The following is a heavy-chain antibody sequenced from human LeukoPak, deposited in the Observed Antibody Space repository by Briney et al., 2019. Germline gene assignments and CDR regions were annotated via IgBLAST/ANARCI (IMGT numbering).Heavy chain of an antibody. CDR3: ARDMVYYDSSGYYPHP. CDR1: GYTFTGYY. CDR2: INPNSGGT. Sequence: ASVKVSCKASGYTFTGYYMHWVRQAPGQGLQWMGRINPNSGGTDYAQTFQGRVTMTRDTSIRTAYMELSRLRSDDTAVYYCARDMVYYDSSGYYPHPWGQGTLVTVSS. D-gene: IGHD3-22*01. V-gene: IGHV1-2*06. J-gene: IGHJ5*02.